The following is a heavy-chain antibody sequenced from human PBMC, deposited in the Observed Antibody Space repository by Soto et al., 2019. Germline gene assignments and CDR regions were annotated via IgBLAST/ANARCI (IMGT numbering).Heavy chain of an antibody. Sequence: ASEKDSCEASGYILTNNDVSWVRQATGQGLEWMGWMNPGSGDTGYQQKFQGRVNMTRNISIATAYMELSSLRADDTAIYYCARMASFGSLNWFDPWGQGTLVTVSS. D-gene: IGHD5-18*01. CDR2: MNPGSGDT. V-gene: IGHV1-8*01. CDR1: GYILTNND. J-gene: IGHJ5*02. CDR3: ARMASFGSLNWFDP.